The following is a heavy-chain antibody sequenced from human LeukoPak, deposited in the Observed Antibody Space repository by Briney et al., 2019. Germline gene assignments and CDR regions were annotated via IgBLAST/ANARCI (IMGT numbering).Heavy chain of an antibody. Sequence: PSETLSLTCTVSGGSISSYYWSWIQQPPGKGLEWIGYIYYSGSTNYNPSLKSRVTISVDTSKNQFSLKLNSVTAADTAVYYCASFYCSGGSCYQYYSYYYMDVWGKGTTVTISS. CDR2: IYYSGST. D-gene: IGHD2-15*01. J-gene: IGHJ6*03. CDR1: GGSISSYY. V-gene: IGHV4-59*08. CDR3: ASFYCSGGSCYQYYSYYYMDV.